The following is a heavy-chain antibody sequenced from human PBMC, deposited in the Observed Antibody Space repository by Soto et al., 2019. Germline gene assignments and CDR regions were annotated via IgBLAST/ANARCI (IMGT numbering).Heavy chain of an antibody. Sequence: PSETLSLTCTVSGGSISSSTYYWGWIRQPPGKGLEWIGSVYYSGSTYYNPSLKSRVTISVDTSSNQFSLKLNSVTAADTAVYYCARHQYYYDSSGYTLDYWGQGTLVTVSS. CDR1: GGSISSSTYY. D-gene: IGHD3-22*01. CDR2: VYYSGST. V-gene: IGHV4-39*01. J-gene: IGHJ4*02. CDR3: ARHQYYYDSSGYTLDY.